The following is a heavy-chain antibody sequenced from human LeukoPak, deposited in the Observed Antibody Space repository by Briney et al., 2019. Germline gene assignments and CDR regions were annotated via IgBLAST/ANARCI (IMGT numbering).Heavy chain of an antibody. CDR2: MNQYGSEK. Sequence: GGSLRLSCEASGFTFSSYWMSWVRQAPGKGLEWVANMNQYGSEKYYVDSVKGRFTISRDNAMNSLYLQMNSLRAEDTAVYYCARSSSAAFDIWGQGTVVTVSS. CDR1: GFTFSSYW. CDR3: ARSSSAAFDI. D-gene: IGHD6-6*01. J-gene: IGHJ3*02. V-gene: IGHV3-7*01.